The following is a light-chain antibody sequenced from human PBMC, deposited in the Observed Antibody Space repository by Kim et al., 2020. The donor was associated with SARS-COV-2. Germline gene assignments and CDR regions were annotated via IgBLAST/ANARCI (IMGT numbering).Light chain of an antibody. Sequence: DIQMTQSPSTLSASVGDRVTITCRASQSISSWLAWYQQKPGKAPKLLIYKASSLEGGVPSRFSGSGSGTEFTLTISSLQPDDFATYYCQQYDRLYTFGQGTKL. CDR1: QSISSW. V-gene: IGKV1-5*03. CDR3: QQYDRLYT. CDR2: KAS. J-gene: IGKJ2*01.